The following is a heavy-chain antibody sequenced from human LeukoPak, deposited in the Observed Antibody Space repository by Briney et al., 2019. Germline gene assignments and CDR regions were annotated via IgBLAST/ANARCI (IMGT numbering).Heavy chain of an antibody. Sequence: SETLSLTCTVSGDSISGSYWTWIRQPPGKGLEWIGYIYYSGSTNYNASLKSRVTISVDTSKNQFSLKLSSVTAADTAVHYCARLGDGDNLRYFDYWGQGTPVTVSS. CDR1: GDSISGSY. CDR2: IYYSGST. J-gene: IGHJ4*02. CDR3: ARLGDGDNLRYFDY. D-gene: IGHD5-24*01. V-gene: IGHV4-59*08.